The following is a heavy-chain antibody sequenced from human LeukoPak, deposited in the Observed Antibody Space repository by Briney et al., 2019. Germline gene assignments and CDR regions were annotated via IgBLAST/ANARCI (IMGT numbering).Heavy chain of an antibody. Sequence: ASGRVSCTAAGYTFTGYYMHWVRQAPGQGRGGRGGINLNRGGTNYAQKFQGRVTMTRHTSISTAYMELSRRRSEATAVYYFARDGGDFWSGPKRYYYYYYMDVWGKGTTVTVSS. V-gene: IGHV1-2*02. CDR1: GYTFTGYY. CDR2: INLNRGGT. J-gene: IGHJ6*03. D-gene: IGHD3-3*01. CDR3: ARDGGDFWSGPKRYYYYYYMDV.